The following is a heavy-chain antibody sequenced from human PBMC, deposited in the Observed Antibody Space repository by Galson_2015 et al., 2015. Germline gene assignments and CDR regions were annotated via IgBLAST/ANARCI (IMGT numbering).Heavy chain of an antibody. D-gene: IGHD6-6*01. CDR3: AKDLVRGGYDGMAV. Sequence: SLRLSCAASEFTFSNYAMSWVRQAPGKGLEWISGISGSGGSTYYADSVKGRFTISRDNSKNTLYLQMNSLRAEDTAVYYCAKDLVRGGYDGMAVWGPETTVSVSS. CDR2: ISGSGGST. J-gene: IGHJ6*02. CDR1: EFTFSNYA. V-gene: IGHV3-23*01.